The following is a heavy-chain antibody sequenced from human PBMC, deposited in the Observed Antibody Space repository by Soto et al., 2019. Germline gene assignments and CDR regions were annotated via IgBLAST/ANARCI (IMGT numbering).Heavy chain of an antibody. CDR3: VKEFRGAFDY. CDR1: GVTVNSNF. CDR2: IFSGGNA. J-gene: IGHJ4*02. D-gene: IGHD3-10*01. V-gene: IGHV3-53*01. Sequence: GGSLRLSCAVSGVTVNSNFMSWVRQAPGKGLEWVSVIFSGGNADYADSVKGRFIMSRGISKNTLYLQMNSLRAEDTAVYFCVKEFRGAFDYWGQGTLVTVSS.